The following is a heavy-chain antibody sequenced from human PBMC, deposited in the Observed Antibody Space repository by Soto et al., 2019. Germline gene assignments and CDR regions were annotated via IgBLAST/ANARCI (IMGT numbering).Heavy chain of an antibody. CDR1: GFSVSSNY. CDR2: IYSDGRT. J-gene: IGHJ5*02. Sequence: AGGSLRLSCAASGFSVSSNYMTWVRQAPGKGLEWVSIIYSDGRTSYADSVKGRFTISRDNSKNTVYLQMTSLSADDTAVYYCAREISAGFGEPWLDPWGQGTLVTVSS. CDR3: AREISAGFGEPWLDP. D-gene: IGHD3-10*01. V-gene: IGHV3-53*01.